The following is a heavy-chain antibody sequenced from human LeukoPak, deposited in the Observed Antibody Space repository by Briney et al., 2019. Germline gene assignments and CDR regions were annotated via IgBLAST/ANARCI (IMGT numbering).Heavy chain of an antibody. CDR3: ANLDSYYYGSRSPFDY. Sequence: PGGSLRLSCAASGFTFSNHAMNWVRQAPGKGLEWVSGISGSATDSYYADSVKGRFTISRDNSKNTLYLQVNSLRAEDTALYYCANLDSYYYGSRSPFDYWGQGTLVTVSS. CDR1: GFTFSNHA. J-gene: IGHJ4*02. CDR2: ISGSATDS. D-gene: IGHD3-10*01. V-gene: IGHV3-23*01.